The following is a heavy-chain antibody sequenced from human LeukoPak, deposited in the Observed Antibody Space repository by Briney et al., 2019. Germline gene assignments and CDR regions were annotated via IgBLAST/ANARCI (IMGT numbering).Heavy chain of an antibody. V-gene: IGHV4-34*01. D-gene: IGHD3-3*01. CDR3: AREATYYDFWSGYS. CDR2: INHSGST. J-gene: IGHJ5*02. Sequence: SSETLSLTCAVYGGSYSGYYWSWIRQPPGKGLEWIGEINHSGSTNYNPSLKGRVTLSVDTSKNQFSLKLSSVTAADTAVYYCAREATYYDFWSGYSWGQGTLVTVSS. CDR1: GGSYSGYY.